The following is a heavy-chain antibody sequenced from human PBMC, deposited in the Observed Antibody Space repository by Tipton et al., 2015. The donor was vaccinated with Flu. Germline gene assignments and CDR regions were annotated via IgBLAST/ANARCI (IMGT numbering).Heavy chain of an antibody. J-gene: IGHJ4*02. V-gene: IGHV3-74*01. CDR2: INSDGSST. D-gene: IGHD1-26*01. Sequence: SLRLSCAASGFTFSSYWMHWVRQAPGKGLVWVSRINSDGSSTSYADSVKGRFTISRDNAKNTLYLQMNSLRAEDTAVYYCARWDRGSWELAIDYWGQGTLVTVSS. CDR1: GFTFSSYW. CDR3: ARWDRGSWELAIDY.